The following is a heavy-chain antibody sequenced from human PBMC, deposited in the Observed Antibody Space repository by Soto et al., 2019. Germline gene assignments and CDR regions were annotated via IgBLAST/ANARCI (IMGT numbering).Heavy chain of an antibody. CDR1: GYTFTSHD. CDR3: ASDMSTT. CDR2: MNPNSGHT. Sequence: QVQLVQSGAEVKKPGASVKVSCKASGYTFTSHDINWMRQTTGQGLEWMGWMNPNSGHTNSAQKSQGRVTMTRDTSINTAYMELTNLRSEDTAIYYCASDMSTTWGQGTLVTVSS. V-gene: IGHV1-8*01. D-gene: IGHD2-2*01. J-gene: IGHJ5*02.